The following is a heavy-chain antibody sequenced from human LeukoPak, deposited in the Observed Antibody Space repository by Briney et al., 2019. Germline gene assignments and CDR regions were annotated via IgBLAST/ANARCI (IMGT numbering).Heavy chain of an antibody. CDR2: IYHSGST. V-gene: IGHV4-30-2*01. Sequence: PSETLSLTCTVSGGSISSGGYYWSWIRQPPGKGLEWIGYIYHSGSTYYNPSLKSRVTISVDRSKNQFSLKLSSATAADTAVYYCARGKYCSSTSCFDYWGQGTLVTVSS. D-gene: IGHD2-2*01. CDR1: GGSISSGGYY. J-gene: IGHJ4*02. CDR3: ARGKYCSSTSCFDY.